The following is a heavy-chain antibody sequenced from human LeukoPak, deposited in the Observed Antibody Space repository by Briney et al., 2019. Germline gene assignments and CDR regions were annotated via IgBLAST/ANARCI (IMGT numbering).Heavy chain of an antibody. CDR3: ARGSPINYYDSSGYYSGINYLDY. CDR1: GFTVSSNH. J-gene: IGHJ4*02. CDR2: VYTGGNT. V-gene: IGHV3-53*01. D-gene: IGHD3-22*01. Sequence: GGSLRLSCAASGFTVSSNHMSWVRQAPGKGLEWVSVVYTGGNTCYADSVRGRFTISRDNSKNTVYLQMNILRAEDTAVYYCARGSPINYYDSSGYYSGINYLDYWGQGTLVTVSS.